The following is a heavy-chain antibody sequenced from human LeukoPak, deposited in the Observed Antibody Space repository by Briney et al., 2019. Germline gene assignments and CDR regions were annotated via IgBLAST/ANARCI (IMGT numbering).Heavy chain of an antibody. V-gene: IGHV5-51*01. Sequence: GESLKISCKSSGYSFSNYWIGWVRQMPGKGLEWMGIIYPGDSDIKYSPSLQGQVTISADKSISTAYLQWSSLNASDTAMYYCARHDRSKRYWYFDLWGRGTLVTVSS. CDR3: ARHDRSKRYWYFDL. CDR1: GYSFSNYW. J-gene: IGHJ2*01. CDR2: IYPGDSDI. D-gene: IGHD4-11*01.